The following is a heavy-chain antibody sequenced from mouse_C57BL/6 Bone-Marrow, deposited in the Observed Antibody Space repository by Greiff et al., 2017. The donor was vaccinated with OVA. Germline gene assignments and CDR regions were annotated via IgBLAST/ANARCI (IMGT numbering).Heavy chain of an antibody. Sequence: RVESGGGLVKPGGSLKLSCAASGFTFSSYTMSWVRQTPEKRLEWVATISGGGGNTYYPDSVKGRFTISRDNAKNTLYLQMSSLRSEDTALYYCARQELAWFAYWGQGTLVTVSA. CDR3: ARQELAWFAY. CDR1: GFTFSSYT. D-gene: IGHD1-3*01. J-gene: IGHJ3*01. V-gene: IGHV5-9*01. CDR2: ISGGGGNT.